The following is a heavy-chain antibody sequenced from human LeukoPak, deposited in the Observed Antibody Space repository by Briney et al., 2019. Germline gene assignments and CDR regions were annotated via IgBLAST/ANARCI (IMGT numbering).Heavy chain of an antibody. CDR2: ISSSSSYI. V-gene: IGHV3-21*01. CDR1: GFTFSSYS. D-gene: IGHD2-2*01. CDR3: ARDDDCTSTSCYDAFDI. J-gene: IGHJ3*02. Sequence: GGSLRLSCAASGFTFSSYSMNWVRQAPGKGLEWVSSISSSSSYIYYADSVKGRFTISRDNAKNSLYLQMNSLRAEDTAVYYCARDDDCTSTSCYDAFDIWGQGTTVTVSS.